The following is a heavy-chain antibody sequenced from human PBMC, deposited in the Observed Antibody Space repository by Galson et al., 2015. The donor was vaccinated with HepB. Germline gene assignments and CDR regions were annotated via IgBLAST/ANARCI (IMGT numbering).Heavy chain of an antibody. CDR3: ARNRGSGTYKY. V-gene: IGHV3-7*01. J-gene: IGHJ4*02. CDR1: GFTFSNYW. Sequence: SLRLSCAASGFTFSNYWMSWVRQAPGKGLEWVANIKQDGSEKSYVDSVKGRFTISRDNAKNSLYLQMNSLRAEDSAVYYCARNRGSGTYKYWGQGTLVAVSS. CDR2: IKQDGSEK. D-gene: IGHD1-26*01.